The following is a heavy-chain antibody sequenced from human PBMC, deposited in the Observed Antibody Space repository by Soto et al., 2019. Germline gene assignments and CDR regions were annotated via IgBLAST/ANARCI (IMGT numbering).Heavy chain of an antibody. CDR2: IYSGGST. Sequence: PGGSLRLSCAASGFTVSSNYMSWVRQAPGKGLEWVSVIYSGGSTYYADSVKGRFTISRDNSKNTLYLQMNSLRAEDTAVYYCARFIAAAYYFDYWGQGTLVTVPQ. D-gene: IGHD6-13*01. CDR1: GFTVSSNY. CDR3: ARFIAAAYYFDY. J-gene: IGHJ4*02. V-gene: IGHV3-53*01.